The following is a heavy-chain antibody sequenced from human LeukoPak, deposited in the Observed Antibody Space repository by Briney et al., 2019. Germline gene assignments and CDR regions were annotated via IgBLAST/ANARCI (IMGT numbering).Heavy chain of an antibody. CDR3: ARDLDSSGYYYSLDAFDI. V-gene: IGHV3-20*04. J-gene: IGHJ3*02. Sequence: GGSLRLSCAASGFTFDDYGMSWVRHAPGKGLEWVSGINWNGGSTGYADSVKGRFTISRDNAKNSLYLQMNSLRAEDTALYYCARDLDSSGYYYSLDAFDIWGQGTMVTVSS. CDR2: INWNGGST. CDR1: GFTFDDYG. D-gene: IGHD3-22*01.